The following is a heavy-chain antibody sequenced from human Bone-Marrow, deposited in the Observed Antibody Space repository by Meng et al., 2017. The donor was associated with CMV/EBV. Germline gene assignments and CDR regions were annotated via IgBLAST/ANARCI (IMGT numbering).Heavy chain of an antibody. CDR3: AKDEVGHYYDSSGYI. D-gene: IGHD3-22*01. J-gene: IGHJ4*02. CDR2: ISGSGGST. V-gene: IGHV3-23*01. Sequence: SGFTFRSYAMGWVRQAQGKGLEGVSAISGSGGSTYYADSVKGRLTISRDNSKNTLYLQMNSLRAEDTAVYYCAKDEVGHYYDSSGYIWGQGTLVTVSS. CDR1: GFTFRSYA.